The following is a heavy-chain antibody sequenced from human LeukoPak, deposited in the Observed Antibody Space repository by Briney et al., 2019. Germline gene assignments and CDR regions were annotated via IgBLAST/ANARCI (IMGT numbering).Heavy chain of an antibody. CDR2: INHSGST. CDR3: ASPRQSGYYFYY. J-gene: IGHJ4*02. V-gene: IGHV4-34*01. D-gene: IGHD3-9*01. Sequence: SETLSLTCAVYGGSFSGYYWSWIRQPPGRGLEWIGEINHSGSTNYNPSLKSRVTISVDTSKNQFSLKLSSVTAADTAVYYCASPRQSGYYFYYWGQGTLVTVSS. CDR1: GGSFSGYY.